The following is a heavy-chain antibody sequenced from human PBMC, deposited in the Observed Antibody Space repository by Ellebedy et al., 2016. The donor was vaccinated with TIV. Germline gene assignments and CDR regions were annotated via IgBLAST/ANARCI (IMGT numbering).Heavy chain of an antibody. Sequence: GESLKISCAASGFTFSSYWMSWVRQAPGKGLESVANIKQDGSEKYYVDSVKGRFTISRDNAKNSLYLQMNSLRAEDTAVYYCARDQGVSNWFDPWGQGTLVTVSS. CDR1: GFTFSSYW. D-gene: IGHD5/OR15-5a*01. CDR3: ARDQGVSNWFDP. CDR2: IKQDGSEK. V-gene: IGHV3-7*01. J-gene: IGHJ5*02.